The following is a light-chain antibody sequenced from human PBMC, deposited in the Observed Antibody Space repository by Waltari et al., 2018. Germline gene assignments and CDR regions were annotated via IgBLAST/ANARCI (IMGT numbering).Light chain of an antibody. CDR2: DVS. CDR1: SSDVGGYNH. J-gene: IGLJ2*01. Sequence: QSALTQPASVSGSPGQSITISCTGTSSDVGGYNHVSWYQQHPGKAPKLMIYDVSKRPSGCSSRFSGSKSGNTASLTISGLQAEDEADYYCCSYAGSSTVVFGGGTKLTVL. CDR3: CSYAGSSTVV. V-gene: IGLV2-23*02.